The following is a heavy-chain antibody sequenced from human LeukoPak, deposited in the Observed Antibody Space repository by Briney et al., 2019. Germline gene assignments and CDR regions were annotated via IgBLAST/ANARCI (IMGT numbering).Heavy chain of an antibody. Sequence: GGSLRLSCAASGFTFNNYAMIWVRQAPGKGLQWVANINQDASQKYYLDSVKGRFTISRDNAKNSLYLQMNSLRVEDTAIYYCVRSLGGGSYWGQGTLVIVSP. D-gene: IGHD3-16*01. CDR3: VRSLGGGSY. J-gene: IGHJ4*02. V-gene: IGHV3-7*03. CDR2: INQDASQK. CDR1: GFTFNNYA.